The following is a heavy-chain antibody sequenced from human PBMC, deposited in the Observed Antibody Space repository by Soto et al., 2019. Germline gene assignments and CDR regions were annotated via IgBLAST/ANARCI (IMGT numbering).Heavy chain of an antibody. J-gene: IGHJ6*02. D-gene: IGHD2-8*01. Sequence: QVRLQQWGAGLLKPSETLSLTCAVYGGSFSGYYWSWIRQPPGKGLEWIGEINHSGSTNYNPSLKSRVTISVDTSKNQFSLKLSSVTAADTAVYYCARLKVYARCYYYYGMDVWGQGTTVTVSS. CDR2: INHSGST. CDR3: ARLKVYARCYYYYGMDV. CDR1: GGSFSGYY. V-gene: IGHV4-34*01.